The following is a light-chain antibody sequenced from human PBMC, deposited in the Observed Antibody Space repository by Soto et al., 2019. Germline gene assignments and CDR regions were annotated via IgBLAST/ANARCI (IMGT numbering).Light chain of an antibody. V-gene: IGLV2-14*01. CDR2: EVS. Sequence: QALLTQPACVSVSPGQSITISCTGTSSDVGGYNYVSWYQQHPGKAPKLMIYEVSNRPSGVSDRFSGSKSGNTASLTISGLQAEDEADYYCGSYTSSRIYVFGAGTKVTVL. CDR3: GSYTSSRIYV. J-gene: IGLJ1*01. CDR1: SSDVGGYNY.